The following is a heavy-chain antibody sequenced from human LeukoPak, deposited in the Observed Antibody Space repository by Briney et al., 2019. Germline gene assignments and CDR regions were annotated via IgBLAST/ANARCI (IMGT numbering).Heavy chain of an antibody. D-gene: IGHD2-2*02. V-gene: IGHV4-34*01. J-gene: IGHJ4*02. CDR2: IRSGYT. CDR3: ARMRCGHTDNRCYNY. Sequence: PSETLSLTCAVHGVSVGRCYWSWIRQSPGKGLQWIWEIRSGYTNYNPSLKTRVTISADTSENQLSLRLTSVTGADTAVYYCARMRCGHTDNRCYNYWGQGTLVTVSS. CDR1: GVSVGRCY.